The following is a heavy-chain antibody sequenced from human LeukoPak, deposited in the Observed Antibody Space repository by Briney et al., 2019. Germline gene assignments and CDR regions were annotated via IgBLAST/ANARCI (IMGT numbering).Heavy chain of an antibody. D-gene: IGHD3-22*01. J-gene: IGHJ4*02. V-gene: IGHV4-30-2*01. CDR3: ARGPPHYYDSSGYFPYYFDY. CDR1: GGSISSGGYY. Sequence: SETLSLTCTVSGGSISSGGYYWSWIRQPPGKGLEWIGYIYHSGSTYYNPSLKSRVTISVDRSKNQFSLKLSSVTAADTAVYYCARGPPHYYDSSGYFPYYFDYWGQGTLVTVSS. CDR2: IYHSGST.